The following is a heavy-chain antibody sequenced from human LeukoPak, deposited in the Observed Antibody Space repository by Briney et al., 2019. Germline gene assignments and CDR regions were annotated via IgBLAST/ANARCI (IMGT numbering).Heavy chain of an antibody. CDR2: INPAGSET. V-gene: IGHV3-7*01. CDR3: ARFGYVAAVDV. J-gene: IGHJ4*02. D-gene: IGHD2-15*01. Sequence: GGSLRLSCAASGFSFSAYWMTWVRQAPGTGLEWVANINPAGSETYYVDPVKGRFSISRNNAKNLVYLQMNSLRAEDSAVYHCARFGYVAAVDVWGQGTPVTVSS. CDR1: GFSFSAYW.